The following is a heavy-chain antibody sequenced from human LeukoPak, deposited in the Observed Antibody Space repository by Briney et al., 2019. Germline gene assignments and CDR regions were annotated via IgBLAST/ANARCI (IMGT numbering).Heavy chain of an antibody. CDR2: INPSGGST. Sequence: GASVKLSCKASGYTFTSYYMHWVRQSPGQGLEWMGIINPSGGSTSYAQKFQGRVTMTRDTSTSTVYMELSSLRSEDTAVYYCARDPLRYCSSTSCYAHYYYGMVVWGERPTVSVSS. D-gene: IGHD2-2*01. V-gene: IGHV1-46*01. J-gene: IGHJ6*04. CDR1: GYTFTSYY. CDR3: ARDPLRYCSSTSCYAHYYYGMVV.